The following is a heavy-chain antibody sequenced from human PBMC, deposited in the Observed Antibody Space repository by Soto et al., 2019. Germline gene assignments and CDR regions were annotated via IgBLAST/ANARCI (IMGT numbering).Heavy chain of an antibody. J-gene: IGHJ5*02. Sequence: SETLSLTCTVSGGSISSGGYYWTWIRQHPGKGLEWIGYIYYSGSAYYNPSLKSRVTISVDTSKNQFSLNLRSVTAADTAVYYCARAGHSSSSEGANCFDPWRQRTLVTVSS. V-gene: IGHV4-31*03. CDR3: ARAGHSSSSEGANCFDP. CDR1: GGSISSGGYY. D-gene: IGHD6-6*01. CDR2: IYYSGSA.